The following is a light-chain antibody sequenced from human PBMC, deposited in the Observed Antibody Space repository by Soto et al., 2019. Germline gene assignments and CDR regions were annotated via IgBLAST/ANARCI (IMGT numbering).Light chain of an antibody. V-gene: IGLV2-14*01. CDR3: NAFTTTSTYV. CDR2: EVS. Sequence: QSVLTQPASVSGSPGQSITISCTGTSSDVGAYNRVSWYQQYPGQAPNVIIYEVSNRPSGVSYRFSGSKSGNTASLTISGLQAEDEADYYCNAFTTTSTYVFGTGTKLTVL. CDR1: SSDVGAYNR. J-gene: IGLJ1*01.